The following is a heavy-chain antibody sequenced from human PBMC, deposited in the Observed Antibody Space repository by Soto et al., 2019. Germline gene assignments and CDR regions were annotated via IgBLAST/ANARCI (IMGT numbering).Heavy chain of an antibody. D-gene: IGHD3-10*01. CDR2: ISAYNGNT. V-gene: IGHV1-18*04. Sequence: ASVKVSCKASGYTFTSYYMHWVRQAPGQGLEWMGWISAYNGNTNYAQKLQGRVTMTTDTSTSTAYMELRSLRSDDTAVYYCARQSYYYGSGSYPDYWGQGTLVTVSS. J-gene: IGHJ4*02. CDR3: ARQSYYYGSGSYPDY. CDR1: GYTFTSYY.